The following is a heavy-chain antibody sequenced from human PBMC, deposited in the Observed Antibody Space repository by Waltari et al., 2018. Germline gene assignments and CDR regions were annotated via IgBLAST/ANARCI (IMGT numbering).Heavy chain of an antibody. CDR1: GGSISSSSYY. Sequence: QLQLQESGPGLVKPSETLSLTCTVSGGSISSSSYYWGWIRQPPGKGLEWIGSMYFSGIPSYNPSLKSRVTISGDTSKNQFSLKLSSGTAADTAVYYCARLIGYCSSTSCWDFEYWGQGTLVTVSS. V-gene: IGHV4-39*07. CDR2: MYFSGIP. D-gene: IGHD2-2*01. CDR3: ARLIGYCSSTSCWDFEY. J-gene: IGHJ4*02.